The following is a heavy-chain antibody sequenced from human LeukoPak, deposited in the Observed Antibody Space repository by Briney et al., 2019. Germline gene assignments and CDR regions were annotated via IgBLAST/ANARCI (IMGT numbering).Heavy chain of an antibody. CDR2: IKSKTDGGTT. CDR3: TASVNMVVDYAFDY. D-gene: IGHD2-15*01. V-gene: IGHV3-15*01. Sequence: GGSLRLSCAASGFTFSKAWMSWVRQAPGKGLEWVGLIKSKTDGGTTDSAAPVKGRFTISRDDSNNTLYLQMNSLKSEDTAVYYCTASVNMVVDYAFDYWGQGSLVTVSS. J-gene: IGHJ4*02. CDR1: GFTFSKAW.